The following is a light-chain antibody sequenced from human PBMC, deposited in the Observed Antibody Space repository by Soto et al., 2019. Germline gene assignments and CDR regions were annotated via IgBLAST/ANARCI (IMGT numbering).Light chain of an antibody. CDR2: GAS. CDR3: QQYNNWPQT. V-gene: IGKV3-15*01. J-gene: IGKJ1*01. Sequence: ERVMTQSPDTLSVSPGERATLSYRASHSVSSNLAWYQQKPGQAPRLLIHGASTRATGIPARFSGSGSGTEFTLTISGLQSEDFAVYYCQQYNNWPQTFGQGTKVEIK. CDR1: HSVSSN.